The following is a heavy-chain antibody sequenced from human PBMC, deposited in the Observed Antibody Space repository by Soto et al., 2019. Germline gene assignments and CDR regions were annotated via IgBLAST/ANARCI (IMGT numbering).Heavy chain of an antibody. D-gene: IGHD5-18*01. V-gene: IGHV4-39*01. CDR2: ISYSGST. Sequence: SETLSLTCTVSGDSLSSSSYYWGWIRQPPGKGLEWIGRISYSGSTYYTPSLKSRVTISVDTSKNQFSLKLSSVTAADTAVYYCARLRRRYSPGKGYYYYGMDVWGQGTTVTVSS. CDR1: GDSLSSSSYY. CDR3: ARLRRRYSPGKGYYYYGMDV. J-gene: IGHJ6*02.